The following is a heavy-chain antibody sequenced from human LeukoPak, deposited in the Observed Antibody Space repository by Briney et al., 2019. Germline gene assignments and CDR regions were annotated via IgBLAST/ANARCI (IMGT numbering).Heavy chain of an antibody. V-gene: IGHV4-59*01. J-gene: IGHJ6*02. CDR1: GGPISSYY. Sequence: SETLSLTCTVSGGPISSYYWSWIRQPPGKGLEWIGYIYYSGSTNYNPSLKSRVTISVDTSKNQFSLKLSSVTAADTAVYYCARDLYYDILTGYYGMDVWGQGTTVTVSS. D-gene: IGHD3-9*01. CDR2: IYYSGST. CDR3: ARDLYYDILTGYYGMDV.